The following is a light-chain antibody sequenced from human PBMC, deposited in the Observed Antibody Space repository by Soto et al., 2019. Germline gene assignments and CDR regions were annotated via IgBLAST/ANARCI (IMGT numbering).Light chain of an antibody. Sequence: EVVLTQSPATLSLSPGERATLSCRASENVRTFVDWYQQKPGQAPRLLVYDASNRATGIPARFSGSGSETDFTLTISSLEPEDFAVYYCQQRLHWPITFGQGTRLEIK. CDR1: ENVRTF. V-gene: IGKV3-11*01. J-gene: IGKJ5*01. CDR3: QQRLHWPIT. CDR2: DAS.